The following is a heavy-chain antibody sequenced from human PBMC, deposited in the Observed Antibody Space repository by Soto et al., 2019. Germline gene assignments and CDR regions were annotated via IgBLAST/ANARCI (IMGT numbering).Heavy chain of an antibody. V-gene: IGHV3-23*01. D-gene: IGHD6-13*01. Sequence: GSLRLSGAASGFTFSNYAVTWVRQAPGKGLEWVSTISGSGGSTYYADSVKGRFTISRDNSKNTLYLQMNSLRAEDTAVYYCAKDQGSSWYEIDYWGQGTLVTVSA. CDR1: GFTFSNYA. CDR2: ISGSGGST. J-gene: IGHJ4*02. CDR3: AKDQGSSWYEIDY.